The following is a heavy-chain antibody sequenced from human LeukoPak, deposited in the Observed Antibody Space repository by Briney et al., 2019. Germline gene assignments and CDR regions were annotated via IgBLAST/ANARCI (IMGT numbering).Heavy chain of an antibody. Sequence: PGGSLRLSCAASGVTFSSYWMSWVRQAPGHGLEWVGNIKQDGSVEYYVDSVRGRFTITRDKATNSLFLQMNNLRAEDTAVYYCARSTLSGATRDWGQGSLVTVSS. CDR3: ARSTLSGATRD. V-gene: IGHV3-7*01. D-gene: IGHD5-24*01. J-gene: IGHJ4*02. CDR2: IKQDGSVE. CDR1: GVTFSSYW.